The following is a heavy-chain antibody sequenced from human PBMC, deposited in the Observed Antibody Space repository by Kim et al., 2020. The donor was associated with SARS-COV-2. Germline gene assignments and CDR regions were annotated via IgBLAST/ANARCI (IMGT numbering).Heavy chain of an antibody. CDR2: IYSGGST. V-gene: IGHV3-66*01. CDR1: GFTVSSNY. D-gene: IGHD6-19*01. J-gene: IGHJ4*02. CDR3: AREGGIAVAGDYFFDY. Sequence: GGSLRLSCAASGFTVSSNYMSWVRQAPGKGLEWVSVIYSGGSTYYEDSVKGRFTISRDNSKNTLYLQMNSLRAEDTAVYYCAREGGIAVAGDYFFDYWGQGTLVTVSS.